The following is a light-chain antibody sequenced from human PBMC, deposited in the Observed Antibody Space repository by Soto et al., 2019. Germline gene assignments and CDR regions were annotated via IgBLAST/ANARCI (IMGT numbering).Light chain of an antibody. CDR2: RVS. Sequence: DVVMTQSPLSLPVTLGQPASISCRSSQGLVFSDGYTYLSWFQQRPGQSPRRLIYRVSNRDSGVPDRFSGSGSGTDFTLKISRVEADDVGIYYCMQGAHWPMYTFGQWTRLEI. V-gene: IGKV2-30*01. CDR1: QGLVFSDGYTY. J-gene: IGKJ2*01. CDR3: MQGAHWPMYT.